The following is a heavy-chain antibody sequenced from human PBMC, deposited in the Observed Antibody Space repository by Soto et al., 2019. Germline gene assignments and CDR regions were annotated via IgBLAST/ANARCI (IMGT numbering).Heavy chain of an antibody. D-gene: IGHD4-17*01. CDR1: GGSFSCYY. CDR2: INHSGST. J-gene: IGHJ6*02. Sequence: SETLSLTCAVYGGSFSCYYWSWSRQPPGKGLEWIGEINHSGSTNYNPSLKSRVTISVDTSKNQFSLKLSSVTAADTAVYYCARGLFATVATKRYYYYGMDVWGQGTTVTVSS. V-gene: IGHV4-34*01. CDR3: ARGLFATVATKRYYYYGMDV.